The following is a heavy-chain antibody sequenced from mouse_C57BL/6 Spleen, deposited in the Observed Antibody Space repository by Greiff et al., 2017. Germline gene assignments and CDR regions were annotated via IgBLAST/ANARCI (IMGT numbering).Heavy chain of an antibody. D-gene: IGHD1-1*02. CDR1: GNTFTSYG. CDR3: ARGGYAGPYGAY. J-gene: IGHJ3*01. CDR2: IYPRSGNT. V-gene: IGHV1-81*01. Sequence: VQLQESGAELARPGASVKLSCKASGNTFTSYGISWVKQRTGKGLEWIGEIYPRSGNTYYNEKFKGKATLTADKSSSTAYMELRSLTSEDSAVYFCARGGYAGPYGAYWGQGTLVTVSA.